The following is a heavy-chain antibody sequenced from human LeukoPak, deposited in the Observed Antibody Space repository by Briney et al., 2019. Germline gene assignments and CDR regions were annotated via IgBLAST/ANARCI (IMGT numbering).Heavy chain of an antibody. J-gene: IGHJ4*02. CDR3: AKGPDYYDSSDYFDY. CDR1: GFTFSTSG. V-gene: IGHV3-30*18. Sequence: GGSLRLSCAASGFTFSTSGMHWVRQSPGKGLEWMALISYDGSYKDFADSVQGRFTISRDNSKNTLYLQMNSLRAEDTAVYYCAKGPDYYDSSDYFDYWGQGTLVTVSS. D-gene: IGHD3-22*01. CDR2: ISYDGSYK.